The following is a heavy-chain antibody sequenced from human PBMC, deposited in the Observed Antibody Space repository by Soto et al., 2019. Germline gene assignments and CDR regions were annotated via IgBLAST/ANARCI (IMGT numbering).Heavy chain of an antibody. CDR1: GFTFSSYD. Sequence: EVQLVESGGGLVQPGGSLRLSCAASGFTFSSYDMHWVHQATGKGLEWVSAIGTAGDTYYPGSVKGRFTISRENAKNSLYLQMNSLRAGDTAVYYCARSGIAVAGPYPYWYFDLWGRGTLVTVSS. J-gene: IGHJ2*01. CDR3: ARSGIAVAGPYPYWYFDL. CDR2: IGTAGDT. D-gene: IGHD6-19*01. V-gene: IGHV3-13*04.